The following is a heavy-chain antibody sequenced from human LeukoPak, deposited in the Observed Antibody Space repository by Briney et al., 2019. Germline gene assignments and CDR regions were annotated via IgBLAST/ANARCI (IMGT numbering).Heavy chain of an antibody. V-gene: IGHV4-4*07. J-gene: IGHJ4*02. Sequence: SETLSLTCTVSGGSISSYYWSWIRQPAGKGLEWIGRIYTSGSTNYNPSLKSRVTMSVDTSKNQFSLKLSSVTAADTAVYYCARLSGNFVPAVINYWGQGTLVTVSS. D-gene: IGHD4-23*01. CDR1: GGSISSYY. CDR3: ARLSGNFVPAVINY. CDR2: IYTSGST.